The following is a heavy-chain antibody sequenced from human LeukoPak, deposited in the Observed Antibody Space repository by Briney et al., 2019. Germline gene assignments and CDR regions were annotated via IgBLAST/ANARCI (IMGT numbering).Heavy chain of an antibody. CDR3: ARRPNGDYPPDY. Sequence: GGSLRLSCAASGFTFNNYGMSWVCQAPGKGLERVSVISDSGGSTYYADSVKGRFTISRDNSKNTLYLQMNSLRAEDTAVYYCARRPNGDYPPDYWGQGTLVTVSS. D-gene: IGHD4-17*01. CDR1: GFTFNNYG. CDR2: ISDSGGST. V-gene: IGHV3-23*01. J-gene: IGHJ4*02.